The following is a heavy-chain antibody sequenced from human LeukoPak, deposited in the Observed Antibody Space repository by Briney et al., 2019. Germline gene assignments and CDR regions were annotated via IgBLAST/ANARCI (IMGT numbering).Heavy chain of an antibody. Sequence: ASVKVSCNASGYTFTGYYMHWVRQAPGQGLEWMGWINPNSGGTNYAQKFQGRVTITRDTSISTAYMELSRLRSDDTAVYYCARGRVGATRLDYWGQGTLVTVSS. CDR1: GYTFTGYY. CDR2: INPNSGGT. J-gene: IGHJ4*02. D-gene: IGHD1-26*01. CDR3: ARGRVGATRLDY. V-gene: IGHV1-2*02.